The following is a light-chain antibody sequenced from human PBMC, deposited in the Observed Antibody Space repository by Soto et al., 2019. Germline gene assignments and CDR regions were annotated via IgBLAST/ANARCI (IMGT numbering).Light chain of an antibody. CDR3: QQYNNWPPIT. CDR1: QSVSSY. V-gene: IGKV3-11*01. J-gene: IGKJ5*01. CDR2: DAS. Sequence: EIVLTQSPATLSLSPGERATLSCRASQSVSSYLAWYQQKPDQAPRLLIYDASNRATGIPARFSGSGSGTDFTLTISSLQSEDFGVYYCQQYNNWPPITFGQGTRLEIK.